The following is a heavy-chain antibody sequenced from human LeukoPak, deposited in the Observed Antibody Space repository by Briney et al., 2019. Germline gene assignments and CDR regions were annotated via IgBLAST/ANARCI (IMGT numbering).Heavy chain of an antibody. CDR3: AILNHPDGRVY. V-gene: IGHV5-51*01. D-gene: IGHD5-24*01. J-gene: IGHJ4*02. CDR1: GSSFTSYW. CDR2: IYAGNSDT. Sequence: LGASLQISCQGSGSSFTSYWIGWVRQMPGKGLEWMAIIYAGNSDTKYSPSFQGQVSISTDRSISTAYLQWSSLQASDTAIYYCAILNHPDGRVYWGQGTLVTVSS.